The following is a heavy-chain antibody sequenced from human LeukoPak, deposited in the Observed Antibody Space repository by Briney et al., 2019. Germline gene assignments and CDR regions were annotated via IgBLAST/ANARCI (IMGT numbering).Heavy chain of an antibody. V-gene: IGHV3-23*01. D-gene: IGHD1-26*01. CDR3: AKKVVVGATSPYSDFQD. J-gene: IGHJ1*01. CDR1: GFTFSSFA. Sequence: GGSLRLSCAASGFTFSSFAMSWVRQAPGKGLEWVSAISGSGVTTHYAGSVKGRFSISRDNSKNTLYLQMNSLRAEDTALYYCAKKVVVGATSPYSDFQDWGQGTLVTVSS. CDR2: ISGSGVTT.